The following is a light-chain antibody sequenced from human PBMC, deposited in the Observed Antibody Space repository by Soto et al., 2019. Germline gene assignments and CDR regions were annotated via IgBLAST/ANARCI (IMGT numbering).Light chain of an antibody. J-gene: IGKJ4*01. CDR1: QSVSSN. V-gene: IGKV3-15*01. CDR3: QQYNNWPSLT. CDR2: GAS. Sequence: ELVMTLSPATLSVSPGERATLSCRASQSVSSNLAWYQQKPGQAPRLLIYGASTRATGIPARFSGSGSGTEFTLTISSLQSEDFAVYYCQQYNNWPSLTFGGGTKVDIK.